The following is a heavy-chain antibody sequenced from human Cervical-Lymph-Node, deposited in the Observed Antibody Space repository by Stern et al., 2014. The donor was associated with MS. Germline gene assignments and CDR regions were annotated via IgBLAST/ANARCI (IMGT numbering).Heavy chain of an antibody. J-gene: IGHJ4*02. Sequence: VQLVQSGAEVKKPGSSVKVSCKASGGTFSTYAVSWVRQAPGQGLEWMGTIIPMIDTANYAQNFQGRVTITADESTTTAYLELTSLRSEDTAVYYCARDLNCNSTSCSSWGQGTQVTVSS. D-gene: IGHD2/OR15-2a*01. CDR1: GGTFSTYA. CDR2: IIPMIDTA. V-gene: IGHV1-69*11. CDR3: ARDLNCNSTSCSS.